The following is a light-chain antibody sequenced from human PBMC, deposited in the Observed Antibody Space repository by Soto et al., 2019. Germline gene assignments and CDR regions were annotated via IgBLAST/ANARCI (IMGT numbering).Light chain of an antibody. CDR3: LQDYNYPWT. V-gene: IGKV1-6*01. J-gene: IGKJ1*01. CDR2: AAS. CDR1: QGIRND. Sequence: AIQMTQSPSFLSASVGDRVTITCRASQGIRNDLGWYQQKPGKVPNLLIYAASRVKSGVPFRFSGSGSGTAFTLTISSLQPEDCATYYCLQDYNYPWTFGQGTKVEIK.